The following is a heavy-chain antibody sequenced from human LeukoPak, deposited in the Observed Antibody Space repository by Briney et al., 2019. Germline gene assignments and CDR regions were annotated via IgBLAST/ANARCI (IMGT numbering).Heavy chain of an antibody. D-gene: IGHD5-24*01. J-gene: IGHJ4*02. CDR2: IYYNGNT. CDR3: ARPKTGDGYNYYFDY. Sequence: SETLSLTCTVSGGSISSSSFYWGWIRQPPGKGLQWIGSIYYNGNTFYNPALRSRVTISVDTSKNQFSLKLNSVTAADTAVYYCARPKTGDGYNYYFDYWGQGTLVSVSS. V-gene: IGHV4-39*01. CDR1: GGSISSSSFY.